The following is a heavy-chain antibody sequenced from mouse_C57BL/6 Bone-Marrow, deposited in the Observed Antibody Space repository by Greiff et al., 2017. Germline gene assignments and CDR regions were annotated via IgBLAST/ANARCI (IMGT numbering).Heavy chain of an antibody. CDR3: AREERGLDY. CDR1: GYTFTSYW. V-gene: IGHV1-50*01. CDR2: IDPSVSYT. J-gene: IGHJ2*01. Sequence: QVQLQQPGAELVKPGASVKLSCKASGYTFTSYWMQWVKQRPGQGLEWIGEIDPSVSYTNYNQKFKGKATLTVDTSSSTAYMQLSSLTSEDSAVYYCAREERGLDYWGQGTTLTVSS.